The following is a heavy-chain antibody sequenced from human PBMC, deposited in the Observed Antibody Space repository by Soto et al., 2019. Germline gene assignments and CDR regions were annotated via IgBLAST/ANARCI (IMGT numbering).Heavy chain of an antibody. D-gene: IGHD3-16*01. CDR3: SRGWGAH. CDR1: GFTFSSYW. Sequence: GGSLRLSCAASGFTFSSYWMSWVRQAPGKGLEWVANMKLDGSEKYYVDSVKGRFTISKDDAKTSVYLQMNSLRAEDTAVYYCSRGWGAHWGQGTLVTVS. J-gene: IGHJ4*02. CDR2: MKLDGSEK. V-gene: IGHV3-7*03.